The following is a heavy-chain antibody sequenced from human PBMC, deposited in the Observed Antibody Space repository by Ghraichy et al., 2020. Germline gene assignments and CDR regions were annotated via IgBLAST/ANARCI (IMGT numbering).Heavy chain of an antibody. D-gene: IGHD6-19*01. J-gene: IGHJ4*02. Sequence: GALRLSCAASGFIFSGYWMRWVRQAPGKGPEWVANIKKDGSEKYYVDSVKGRFTISRDNAKNSLYLQMNSLRAEDTAVYYCARDLGSGWYFDYWGQGTLVTVSS. CDR2: IKKDGSEK. CDR1: GFIFSGYW. V-gene: IGHV3-7*01. CDR3: ARDLGSGWYFDY.